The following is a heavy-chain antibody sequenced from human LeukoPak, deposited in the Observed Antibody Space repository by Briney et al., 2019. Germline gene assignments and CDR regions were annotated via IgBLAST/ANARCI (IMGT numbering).Heavy chain of an antibody. D-gene: IGHD6-13*01. V-gene: IGHV4-59*01. CDR3: ASGTYYYFDF. CDR2: INYSGST. Sequence: SETLSLTCTVSGGSISIDYWSWIRQPPGKGLEWIGYINYSGSTNYNPSLKSPFTITVDTSKSQFSLQVNSVTAADTAVYYCASGTYYYFDFWGQGALVTVSS. J-gene: IGHJ4*02. CDR1: GGSISIDY.